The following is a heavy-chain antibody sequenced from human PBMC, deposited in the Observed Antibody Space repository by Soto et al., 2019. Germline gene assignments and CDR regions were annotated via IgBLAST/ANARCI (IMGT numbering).Heavy chain of an antibody. CDR1: GFTFSNYW. J-gene: IGHJ6*02. V-gene: IGHV3-74*01. D-gene: IGHD3-16*01. CDR2: VNSDGSTT. CDR3: ASNYAYAEGYYYYGIDV. Sequence: EVQLVESGGGLVQPGGSLRLSCAASGFTFSNYWMNWVRQAPGKGLVWVSRVNSDGSTTNYADSVKGRFTISRDNAKNTLHLQMNSLGAEDTAVYYCASNYAYAEGYYYYGIDVWGQGTTVTVSS.